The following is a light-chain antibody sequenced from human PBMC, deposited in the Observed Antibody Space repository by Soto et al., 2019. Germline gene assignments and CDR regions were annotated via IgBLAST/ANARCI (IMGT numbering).Light chain of an antibody. Sequence: QSVLTQSPSASGTPGQRATISCSGSSSNIGSNYVQWYQQLPGTAPKLLIYRNSQRPSGVPDRFSGSKSATSASLAISELRSEDEADYYCASWDDSLSGYVFGTGTKVTVL. CDR2: RNS. J-gene: IGLJ1*01. CDR3: ASWDDSLSGYV. V-gene: IGLV1-47*01. CDR1: SSNIGSNY.